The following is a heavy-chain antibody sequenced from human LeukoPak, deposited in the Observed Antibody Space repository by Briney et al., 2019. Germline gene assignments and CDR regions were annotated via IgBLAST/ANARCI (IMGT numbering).Heavy chain of an antibody. D-gene: IGHD5-12*01. CDR3: ARDRNRLFGGYDWSRYMDV. CDR2: IKQDGSEK. CDR1: GFTFSSYW. J-gene: IGHJ6*03. V-gene: IGHV3-7*01. Sequence: GGSLRLSCAASGFTFSSYWMSWVRQAPGKGLEWVANIKQDGSEKYYVDSVKGRFTISRDNAKNSLYLQMNSLRAEDTAVYYCARDRNRLFGGYDWSRYMDVWGKGTTVTVSS.